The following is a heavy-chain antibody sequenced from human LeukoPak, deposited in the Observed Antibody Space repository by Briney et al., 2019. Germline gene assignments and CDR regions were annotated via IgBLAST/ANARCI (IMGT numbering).Heavy chain of an antibody. CDR1: GFTFSSYG. D-gene: IGHD3-22*01. V-gene: IGHV3-30*02. CDR2: IRYDGSNK. Sequence: PGGSLRLSCAASGFTFSSYGMHWVRQAPGKGLEWVAFIRYDGSNKYYADSVKGRFTISRDNSKNTLYLQMNSLRAEDTAVYYCAKVPLSYDSSGYSGYYFDYWGQGTLVTVSS. CDR3: AKVPLSYDSSGYSGYYFDY. J-gene: IGHJ4*02.